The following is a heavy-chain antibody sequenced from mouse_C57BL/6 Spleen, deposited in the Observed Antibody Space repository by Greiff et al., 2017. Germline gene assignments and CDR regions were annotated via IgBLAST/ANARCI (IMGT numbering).Heavy chain of an antibody. CDR3: AKIITTGYFDV. J-gene: IGHJ1*03. Sequence: ESGPGLVKPSQSLSLTCSVTGYSITSGYYWNWIRQFPGNKLEWMGYISYDGSNNYNPSLKNRISITRDTSKNQFFLKLNSVTTEDTATYYCAKIITTGYFDVWGTGTTVTVSS. D-gene: IGHD1-1*01. CDR1: GYSITSGYY. V-gene: IGHV3-6*01. CDR2: ISYDGSN.